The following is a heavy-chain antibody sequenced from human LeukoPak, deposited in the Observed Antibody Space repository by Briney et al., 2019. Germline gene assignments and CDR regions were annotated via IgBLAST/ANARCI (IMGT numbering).Heavy chain of an antibody. CDR3: ASLENGSGSYYRDDAFDI. Sequence: ASVKVSCEASGYTFTGYYMHWVRQAPGQGLEWMGWINPNSGGTNYAQKFQGRVTMTRDTSISTAYMELSRLRSDDTAVYYCASLENGSGSYYRDDAFDIWGQGTMVTVSS. V-gene: IGHV1-2*02. D-gene: IGHD3-10*01. J-gene: IGHJ3*02. CDR1: GYTFTGYY. CDR2: INPNSGGT.